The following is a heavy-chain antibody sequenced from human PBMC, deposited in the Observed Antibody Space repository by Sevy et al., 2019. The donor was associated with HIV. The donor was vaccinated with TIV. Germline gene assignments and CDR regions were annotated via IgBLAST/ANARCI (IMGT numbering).Heavy chain of an antibody. CDR1: GFTFRIYA. J-gene: IGHJ4*02. D-gene: IGHD3-22*01. CDR3: AKEGGSHYDTSGSFDD. Sequence: GGSLRLSCTTSGFTFRIYAMSWVRQAPGKGLEWVSALSGSGSSTYYAYSVKGRFTISRDNSKNTLYLQMNSLRAEDTAVFYCAKEGGSHYDTSGSFDDWGQGTRVTVSS. V-gene: IGHV3-23*01. CDR2: LSGSGSST.